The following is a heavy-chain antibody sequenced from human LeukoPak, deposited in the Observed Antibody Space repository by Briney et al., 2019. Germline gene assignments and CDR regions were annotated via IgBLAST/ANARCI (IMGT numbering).Heavy chain of an antibody. V-gene: IGHV1-69*05. D-gene: IGHD3-22*01. Sequence: GSSVKVSCKASGGTFSSYAISWVRQAPGQGLEWMGGIIPIFGTANYAQKFQGRVTITTDESTSTAYMELSSLRSEDTAVYYCARGDYYDSSGSGDYWGQGTLGTVSS. J-gene: IGHJ4*02. CDR2: IIPIFGTA. CDR3: ARGDYYDSSGSGDY. CDR1: GGTFSSYA.